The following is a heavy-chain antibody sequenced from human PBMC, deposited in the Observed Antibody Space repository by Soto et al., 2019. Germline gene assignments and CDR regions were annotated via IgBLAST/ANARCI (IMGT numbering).Heavy chain of an antibody. CDR1: GASITSYC. V-gene: IGHV4-59*08. CDR2: IYYSGDT. Sequence: SETLSLTCTVSGASITSYCWSWIRQPPGKGLEWIGYIYYSGDTNSNPSLKSRVAISVDTSKNQFSLKLSSVTAADTAVYYCARRDNWSDSHFDYWGRGTLVTVS. J-gene: IGHJ4*02. D-gene: IGHD1-1*01. CDR3: ARRDNWSDSHFDY.